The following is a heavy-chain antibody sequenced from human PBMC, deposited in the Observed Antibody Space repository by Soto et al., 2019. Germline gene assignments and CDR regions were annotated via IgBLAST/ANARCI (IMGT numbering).Heavy chain of an antibody. V-gene: IGHV3-33*01. CDR3: ARAQLWDYYYYGMDV. D-gene: IGHD5-18*01. J-gene: IGHJ6*02. CDR1: EFNFSNYV. Sequence: GGSLRLSCTASEFNFSNYVMHWVRQAPGKGLEWVAVIWYDGSNKYYADSVKGRFTISRDNSKNTLYLQMNSLRAEDTAVYYCARAQLWDYYYYGMDVWGQGTTVTVSS. CDR2: IWYDGSNK.